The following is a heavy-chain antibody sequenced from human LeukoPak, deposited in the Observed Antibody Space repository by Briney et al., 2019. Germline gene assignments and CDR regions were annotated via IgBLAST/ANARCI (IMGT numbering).Heavy chain of an antibody. CDR1: GGSISSYY. J-gene: IGHJ4*02. D-gene: IGHD5-24*01. Sequence: PSETLSLTCTVSGGSISSYYWSWIRQPPGKGLEWIGYIYYSGSTNYNPSLKSRVTISVDTSKNQFSLKLSSVTAADTAVYYCARVVEMATIEDWGQGTLVTVSS. CDR3: ARVVEMATIED. V-gene: IGHV4-59*01. CDR2: IYYSGST.